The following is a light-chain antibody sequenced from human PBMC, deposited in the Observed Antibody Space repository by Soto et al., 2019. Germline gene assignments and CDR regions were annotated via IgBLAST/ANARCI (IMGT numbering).Light chain of an antibody. CDR1: SGDVGGYNY. Sequence: QSALTQPRSVSASPGQSVTISCTGTSGDVGGYNYVSWYQQRPGEAPKLMIYDVTERPSGVPDRFSASKSGNTASLTISGLQADDEADYYCSSYAGTYTWVFGGGTKLPS. CDR2: DVT. CDR3: SSYAGTYTWV. J-gene: IGLJ3*02. V-gene: IGLV2-11*01.